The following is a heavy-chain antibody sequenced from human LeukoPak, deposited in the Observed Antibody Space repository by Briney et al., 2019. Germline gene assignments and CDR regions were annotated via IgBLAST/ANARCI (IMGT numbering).Heavy chain of an antibody. V-gene: IGHV1-69*13. D-gene: IGHD2-2*01. CDR2: IIPIFGKE. CDR3: AIFNPEIVVVPVAPTLFNWCDP. Sequence: SVTLSCTASGGTFSSYAISWVRQAPGQGLEWVGGIIPIFGKENYAKTFQGRVTITADESTSTAYMELSSLRSEDTAVYYCAIFNPEIVVVPVAPTLFNWCDPWRQGTLLTVPT. CDR1: GGTFSSYA. J-gene: IGHJ5*02.